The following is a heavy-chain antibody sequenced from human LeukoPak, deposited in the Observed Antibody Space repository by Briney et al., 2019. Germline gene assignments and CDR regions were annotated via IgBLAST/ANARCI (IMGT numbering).Heavy chain of an antibody. CDR1: GFTFSSYS. D-gene: IGHD5-18*01. V-gene: IGHV3-21*01. CDR3: AKIGQRGPYSYGNYYMDV. CDR2: ISSSSSYI. Sequence: GGSLRLSCAASGFTFSSYSMNWVRQAPGKGLEWVSSISSSSSYIYYADSVKGRFTISRDNAKNSLYLQMNSLRAEDAAVYYCAKIGQRGPYSYGNYYMDVWGKGTTVTISS. J-gene: IGHJ6*03.